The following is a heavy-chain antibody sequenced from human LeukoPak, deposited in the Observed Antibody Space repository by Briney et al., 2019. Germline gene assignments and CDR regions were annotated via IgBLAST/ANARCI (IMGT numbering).Heavy chain of an antibody. CDR3: ARGPNCSGGSCYFTRRYYYYYYYMDV. CDR1: GYTFTSYD. CDR2: MNPNSGNT. Sequence: GASVKVSCKASGYTFTSYDINWVRQATGQGLEWMGWMNPNSGNTGYAQKFQGRVTITRNTSISTAYMELSSLRSEDTAAYYCARGPNCSGGSCYFTRRYYYYYYYMDVWGKGTTVTVSS. J-gene: IGHJ6*03. D-gene: IGHD2-15*01. V-gene: IGHV1-8*03.